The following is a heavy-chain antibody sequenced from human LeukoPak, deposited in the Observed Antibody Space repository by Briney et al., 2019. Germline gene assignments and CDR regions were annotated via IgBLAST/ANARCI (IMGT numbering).Heavy chain of an antibody. CDR1: GFTFSSYE. CDR2: ISTSDTI. V-gene: IGHV3-48*03. Sequence: PGGSLRLSCAASGFTFSSYEMNWVRQAPGKGLEWISFISTSDTIYYADSVKGRFTISRDNAKNSLYLQMSSLRAEDTAVYYCARGEYFDYWGQGTLVTVFS. CDR3: ARGEYFDY. J-gene: IGHJ4*02.